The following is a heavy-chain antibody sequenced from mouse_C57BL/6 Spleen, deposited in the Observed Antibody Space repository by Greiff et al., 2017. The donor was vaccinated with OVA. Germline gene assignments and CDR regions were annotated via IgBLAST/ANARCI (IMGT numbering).Heavy chain of an antibody. CDR2: INPNNGGT. CDR3: ARWLLRGDWYFDV. D-gene: IGHD2-3*01. CDR1: GYTFTDYN. V-gene: IGHV1-18*01. J-gene: IGHJ1*03. Sequence: EVQLQQSGPELVKPGASVKIPCKASGYTFTDYNMDWVKQSHGKSLEWIGDINPNNGGTIYNQKFKGKATLTVDKSSSTAYMELRSLTSEDTAVYDCARWLLRGDWYFDVWGTGTTVTVSS.